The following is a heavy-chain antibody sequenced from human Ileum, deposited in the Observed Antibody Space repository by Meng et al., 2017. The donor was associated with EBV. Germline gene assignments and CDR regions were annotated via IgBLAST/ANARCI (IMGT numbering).Heavy chain of an antibody. CDR1: GGSISRSDW. V-gene: IGHV4-4*02. CDR3: ASSDYYRSDY. D-gene: IGHD3-22*01. J-gene: IGHJ4*02. Sequence: QVQLQESGPGLVKPSAXLSLTCAVSGGSISRSDWWSWVRQPPGKGLEWIGETSHSGSTNYSPSLKGRVTISLDKSKNQLSLKLNSVTAADTAVYYCASSDYYRSDYWGQGTLVTVSS. CDR2: TSHSGST.